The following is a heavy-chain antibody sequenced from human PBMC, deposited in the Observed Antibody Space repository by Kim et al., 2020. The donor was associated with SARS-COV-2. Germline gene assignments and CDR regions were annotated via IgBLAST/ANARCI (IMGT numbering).Heavy chain of an antibody. J-gene: IGHJ2*01. V-gene: IGHV3-13*01. CDR1: GFTFSSYD. CDR2: IGTAGDT. Sequence: GGSLRLSCAASGFTFSSYDMHWVRQATGKGLEWVSAIGTAGDTYYPGSVKGRFTISRENAKNSLYLQMNSLRAGDTAVYYCARAILDYGDYSDAWYFDLWGRGTLVTVSS. CDR3: ARAILDYGDYSDAWYFDL. D-gene: IGHD4-17*01.